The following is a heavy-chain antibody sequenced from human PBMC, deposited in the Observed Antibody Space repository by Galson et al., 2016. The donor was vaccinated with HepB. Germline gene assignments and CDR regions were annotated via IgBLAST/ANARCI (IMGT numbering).Heavy chain of an antibody. CDR1: GGSISSDVYS. V-gene: IGHV4-30-4*01. J-gene: IGHJ6*04. Sequence: TLSLTCTVSGGSISSDVYSWSWIRQPPGKGLEWIGHIYNRGSTQYNPSLKSRVTITVDTSKNQFSLKLSSVTAADTAVYYCARTLPRLQSGYYYGMDVWGKGTTVTVSS. CDR2: IYNRGST. D-gene: IGHD4-11*01. CDR3: ARTLPRLQSGYYYGMDV.